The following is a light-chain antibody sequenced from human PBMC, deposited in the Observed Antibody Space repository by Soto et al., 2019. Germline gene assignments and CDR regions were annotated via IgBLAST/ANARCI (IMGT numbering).Light chain of an antibody. CDR1: ERIYSAY. Sequence: EVVLTQSPGTLSLSRGERATLSCRASERIYSAYLGWYQQKPGQALRLLIYGTSSRATGIPDRFSGSGSGTDFTLTISRLEPEDFAVYYCQQYGNSPITFGQGTRLEIK. J-gene: IGKJ5*01. V-gene: IGKV3-20*01. CDR2: GTS. CDR3: QQYGNSPIT.